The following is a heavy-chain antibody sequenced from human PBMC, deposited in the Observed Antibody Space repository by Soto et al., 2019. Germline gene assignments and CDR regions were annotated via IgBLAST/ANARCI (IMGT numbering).Heavy chain of an antibody. CDR2: IYTSGST. Sequence: QVQLQESGPGLVKPSETLSLTCTVSGGSISSYYWSWIRQPAGKGLEWIGRIYTSGSTTYNPSLMCRVPMSVDTSKNQFSLKLSSVTAADTAVYYSARDWVDYYDSTEDAFDIWGQGTKVTVSS. CDR3: ARDWVDYYDSTEDAFDI. V-gene: IGHV4-4*07. CDR1: GGSISSYY. J-gene: IGHJ3*02. D-gene: IGHD3-22*01.